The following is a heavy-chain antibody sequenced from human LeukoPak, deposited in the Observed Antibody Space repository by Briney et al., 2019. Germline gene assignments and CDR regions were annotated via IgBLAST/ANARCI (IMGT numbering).Heavy chain of an antibody. J-gene: IGHJ4*02. V-gene: IGHV1-8*01. CDR2: MNPNSGNT. CDR3: ARPQGPSYYDSSGPLDY. Sequence: ASVTVSCKASGYTFTSYDINWVRQATGQGLEWMGWMNPNSGNTGYAQKFQGRVTMTRNTSISTAYMELSSLRSEDTAVYYCARPQGPSYYDSSGPLDYWGQGTLVTVSS. D-gene: IGHD3-22*01. CDR1: GYTFTSYD.